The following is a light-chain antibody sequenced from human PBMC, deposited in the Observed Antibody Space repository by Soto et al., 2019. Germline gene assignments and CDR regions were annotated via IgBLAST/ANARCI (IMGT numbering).Light chain of an antibody. CDR3: YSAADTTRV. CDR1: VLAKKY. CDR2: KDS. Sequence: SSELTQPSSVSVSPGQTARITCSGDVLAKKYARWFQQKPGQAPVLVIYKDSERPSGIPERFSGSSSGTTVTLTISGAQVEDEADYYCYSAADTTRVFGGGTKVTVL. J-gene: IGLJ2*01. V-gene: IGLV3-27*01.